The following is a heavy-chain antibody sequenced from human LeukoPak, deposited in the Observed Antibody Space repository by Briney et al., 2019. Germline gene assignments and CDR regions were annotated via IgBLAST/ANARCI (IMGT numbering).Heavy chain of an antibody. J-gene: IGHJ4*02. Sequence: GGSLRLSCAASGFTFSSHVMHWVRQAPGMGLEWVALILYDGSNEYYADSVQGRFTISRDSSRNTLYLQMNSLRAEDTAVYYCAKDGTGGYYYRDYWGQGTLVTVSS. CDR1: GFTFSSHV. CDR3: AKDGTGGYYYRDY. CDR2: ILYDGSNE. V-gene: IGHV3-30*18. D-gene: IGHD3-22*01.